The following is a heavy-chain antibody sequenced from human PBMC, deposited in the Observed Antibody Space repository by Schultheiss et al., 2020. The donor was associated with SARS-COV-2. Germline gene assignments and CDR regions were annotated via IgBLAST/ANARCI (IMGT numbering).Heavy chain of an antibody. V-gene: IGHV3-21*04. J-gene: IGHJ6*02. Sequence: GESLKISCAASGFTFSSYSMNWVRQAPGKGLEWVSSISSSSSYIYYADSVKGRFTISRDNAKNSLYLQMDSLRVEDTALYFCARQRSISAYYYFFGMDVWGQGTTVTVSS. CDR1: GFTFSSYS. CDR3: ARQRSISAYYYFFGMDV. CDR2: ISSSSSYI. D-gene: IGHD1-26*01.